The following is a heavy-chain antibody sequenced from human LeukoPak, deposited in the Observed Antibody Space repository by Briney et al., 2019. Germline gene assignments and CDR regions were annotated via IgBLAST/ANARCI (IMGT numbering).Heavy chain of an antibody. CDR2: ISGSGGST. V-gene: IGHV3-23*01. CDR1: GFTFSSYA. CDR3: AKECSSTTAEGSGYFDY. J-gene: IGHJ4*02. Sequence: GGSLRLSCAASGFTFSSYAMSWVRQAPGKGLEWVSAISGSGGSTYYTDSVKGRFTISRGNSKNTLYLQMNSLRAEDTAVYYCAKECSSTTAEGSGYFDYWGQGTLVTVSS. D-gene: IGHD2-2*01.